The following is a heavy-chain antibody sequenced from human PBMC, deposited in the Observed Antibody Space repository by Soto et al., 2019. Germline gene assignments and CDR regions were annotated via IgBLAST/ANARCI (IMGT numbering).Heavy chain of an antibody. Sequence: ESGGGVVQPGRSLRLSCAASGFPFTTYGMHWVREGPGKGLEWVAVISYDGSNKFYADSVKGRFTISRDNSKNTLYLQMGSLGPEDTALYYCVGGQYYFDYRGQGTLVTVSS. CDR2: ISYDGSNK. V-gene: IGHV3-30*03. D-gene: IGHD3-10*01. J-gene: IGHJ4*02. CDR3: VGGQYYFDY. CDR1: GFPFTTYG.